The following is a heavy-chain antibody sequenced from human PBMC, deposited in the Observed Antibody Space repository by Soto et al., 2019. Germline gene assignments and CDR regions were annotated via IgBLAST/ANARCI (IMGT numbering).Heavy chain of an antibody. Sequence: GGSLRLSCAASGFTFSSYSMNLVRQAPGKGLEWVSYISSSSSTIYYADSMKGRFTISRDNAKNSLYLQMNSLRAEDTAVYYCARHPERIAQIGWFDPWGQGTLVTVSS. CDR2: ISSSSSTI. J-gene: IGHJ5*02. D-gene: IGHD6-13*01. V-gene: IGHV3-48*01. CDR3: ARHPERIAQIGWFDP. CDR1: GFTFSSYS.